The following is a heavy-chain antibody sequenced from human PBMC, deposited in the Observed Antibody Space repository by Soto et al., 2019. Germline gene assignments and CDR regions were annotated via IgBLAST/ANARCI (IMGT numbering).Heavy chain of an antibody. CDR2: IIPIFGTT. Sequence: QVQLVQSGAEVKKPGSSVKVSCEASGGTFKTYSINWVRQAPGQGVEWMGGIIPIFGTTNYAQKFRGRVTITADESTSTAYMELSSLRSDDTAVYYFATNHRAVTIDYYSYGLDVWGQGTTLTVSS. J-gene: IGHJ6*02. D-gene: IGHD4-17*01. CDR3: ATNHRAVTIDYYSYGLDV. CDR1: GGTFKTYS. V-gene: IGHV1-69*01.